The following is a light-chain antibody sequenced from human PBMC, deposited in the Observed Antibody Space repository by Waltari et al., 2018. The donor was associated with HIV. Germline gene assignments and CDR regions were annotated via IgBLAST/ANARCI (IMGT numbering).Light chain of an antibody. V-gene: IGKV1-39*01. CDR2: AAS. J-gene: IGKJ4*01. Sequence: DIQMTQSPSSLSASVGDRVTITCRASQSINSLSHWYQQKPGRAPSLLIFAASSLQSGVPSRFSGNGSGTDFTLTISSLQPEDFAIYFCQQSFILPLTFGGGTRVEIK. CDR3: QQSFILPLT. CDR1: QSINSL.